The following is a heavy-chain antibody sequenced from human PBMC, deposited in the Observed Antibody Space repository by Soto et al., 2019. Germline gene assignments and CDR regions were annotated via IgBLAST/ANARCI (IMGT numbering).Heavy chain of an antibody. CDR3: ARGDSWIQLWQCDY. Sequence: EEQLVESGGDLVQPGGSLRLSCSASGFIFSNFEMNWVRQAPGKGLEWVSYISSSGTTINYADSVKGRFTISRDNAKNSLYLQVNSLRVEDTGLYYCARGDSWIQLWQCDYWGQGTLVTVSS. V-gene: IGHV3-48*03. J-gene: IGHJ4*02. CDR1: GFIFSNFE. CDR2: ISSSGTTI. D-gene: IGHD5-18*01.